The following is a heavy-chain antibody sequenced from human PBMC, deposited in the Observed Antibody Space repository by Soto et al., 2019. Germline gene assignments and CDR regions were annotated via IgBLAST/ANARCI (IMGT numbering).Heavy chain of an antibody. CDR1: EATFSTYA. Sequence: GASLKVSCKASEATFSTYAINGGRQAPGQGPEWMGGIIPIFGTANYAQKLQGRVTITADESTSTAYMELSSLRSEDTAVYYCARASIMGATLKGDFDYWGQGTLVTVSS. V-gene: IGHV1-69*13. CDR3: ARASIMGATLKGDFDY. CDR2: IIPIFGTA. J-gene: IGHJ4*02. D-gene: IGHD3-3*02.